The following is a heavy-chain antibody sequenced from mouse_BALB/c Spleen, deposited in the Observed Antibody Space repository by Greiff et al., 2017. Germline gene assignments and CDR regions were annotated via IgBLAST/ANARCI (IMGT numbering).Heavy chain of an antibody. Sequence: VQLQQSGAELAKPGASVKMSCKASGYTFTSYWMHWVKQRPGQGLEWIGYINPSTGYTEYNQKFKDKATLTADKSSSTAYMQLSSLTSEDSAVYYCARREGYRYDVGAMDYWGQGTSVTVSS. D-gene: IGHD2-14*01. J-gene: IGHJ4*01. CDR1: GYTFTSYW. CDR3: ARREGYRYDVGAMDY. CDR2: INPSTGYT. V-gene: IGHV1-7*01.